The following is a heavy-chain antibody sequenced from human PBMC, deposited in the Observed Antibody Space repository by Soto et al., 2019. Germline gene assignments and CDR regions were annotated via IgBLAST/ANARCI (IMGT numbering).Heavy chain of an antibody. Sequence: QVQLVESGGGVVQPGRSLRLSCAASGFSFSSHAMHWVRQAPGKGLDWVAVISYDGYNQYYADSVKGRFTISRDNSKNTLYLQMDWLRPGGMALYDCARGSTRVADEYCHPGVQGTLVTVSS. CDR3: ARGSTRVADEYCHP. CDR2: ISYDGYNQ. V-gene: IGHV3-30-3*01. CDR1: GFSFSSHA. J-gene: IGHJ1*01.